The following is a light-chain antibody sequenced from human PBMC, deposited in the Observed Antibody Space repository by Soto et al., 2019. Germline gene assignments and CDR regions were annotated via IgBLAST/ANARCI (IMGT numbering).Light chain of an antibody. CDR1: SNDVGGYNF. V-gene: IGLV2-14*01. J-gene: IGLJ2*01. CDR3: SSYTSSRGV. Sequence: QSALTQPASVSGSPGQSITISCTGISNDVGGYNFVSWYQQLPGKAPKLIIYEVTNRPSGVSDRFSGSKSGNTASLTISGLQAEDEADYYCSSYTSSRGVFGGGTKVTVL. CDR2: EVT.